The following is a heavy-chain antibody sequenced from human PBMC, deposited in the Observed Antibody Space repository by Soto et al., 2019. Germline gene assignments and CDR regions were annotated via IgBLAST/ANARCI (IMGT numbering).Heavy chain of an antibody. CDR3: ARVWQVSIDY. CDR1: GFTFSTYA. J-gene: IGHJ4*02. Sequence: EVQLVESGGGLVQPGGSLRLSCAGSGFTFSTYAMNWVRQAPGKGLEWVSYISSSGSTIYYADSVKGRFTISRDNAKNSLYLQTNSLRAEDTAVYYCARVWQVSIDYWGQGTLVTVSS. D-gene: IGHD6-19*01. V-gene: IGHV3-48*03. CDR2: ISSSGSTI.